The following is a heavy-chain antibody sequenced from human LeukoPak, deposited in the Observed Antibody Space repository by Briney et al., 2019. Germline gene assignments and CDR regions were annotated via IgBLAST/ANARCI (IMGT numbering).Heavy chain of an antibody. CDR3: AKDMGDYGD. CDR1: GFTFSSYA. D-gene: IGHD4-17*01. J-gene: IGHJ4*02. Sequence: GGSLSLSCAASGFTFSSYAMSWFRQAPGKGLEWVSAISGSGGSIYYADSVKGRFTISRDNSKNTLYLQMNSLRAEDTAVYYCAKDMGDYGDWGQGTLVTVSS. V-gene: IGHV3-23*01. CDR2: ISGSGGSI.